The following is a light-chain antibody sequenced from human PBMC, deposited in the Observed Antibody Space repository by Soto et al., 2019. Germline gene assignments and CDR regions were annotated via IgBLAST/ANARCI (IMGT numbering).Light chain of an antibody. Sequence: IQMPQSPSSLFASVGDRVTINCRASQGIRNDLGWYKHKPGKAPKRLIYAAYSFLSGVPSRFSGSGSGTEFTLTITSLQPEDLATYYCLQHTSYPHTFFGGTKVEIK. CDR1: QGIRND. CDR2: AAY. CDR3: LQHTSYPHT. V-gene: IGKV1-17*01. J-gene: IGKJ4*01.